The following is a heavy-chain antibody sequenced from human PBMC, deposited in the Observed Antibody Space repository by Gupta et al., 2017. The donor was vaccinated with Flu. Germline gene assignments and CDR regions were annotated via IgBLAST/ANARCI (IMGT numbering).Heavy chain of an antibody. D-gene: IGHD2-21*01. CDR3: ARDHCGDSRCYSDY. Sequence: QVRLVQSGAEVKKPGASVKVSCRASGYTFTDYSMQWVRQAPGQGLEWMGWINPNSGATNYAPKFQDRVTLTRDTSISTAYMELSRLRSDDTAVYYCARDHCGDSRCYSDYWGQGTLVTVSS. CDR2: INPNSGAT. CDR1: GYTFTDYS. J-gene: IGHJ4*02. V-gene: IGHV1-2*02.